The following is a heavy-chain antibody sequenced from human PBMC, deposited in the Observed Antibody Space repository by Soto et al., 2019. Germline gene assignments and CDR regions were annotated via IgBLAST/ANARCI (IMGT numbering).Heavy chain of an antibody. CDR2: IYRYGST. Sequence: QVQLQESGPRLVKPSGTLSLTCAVYGGSLSSCNWWSWVRQPPGKGLEWIGEIYRYGSTSYNPSLKSRCTIAVDKSKNQISLKRTSLTAADTAVYFCSGGGRPGQIDWFDPWGQGILVTVSS. J-gene: IGHJ5*02. CDR1: GGSLSSCNW. CDR3: SGGGRPGQIDWFDP. V-gene: IGHV4-4*02. D-gene: IGHD2-21*01.